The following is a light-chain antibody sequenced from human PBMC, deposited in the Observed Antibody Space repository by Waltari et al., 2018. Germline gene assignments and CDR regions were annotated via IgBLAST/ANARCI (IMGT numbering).Light chain of an antibody. J-gene: IGLJ3*02. CDR2: EVS. CDR1: SSDVGGYNY. CDR3: SSYTSSSALV. Sequence: QSALTQPASVSGSPGQSITISCTGTSSDVGGYNYVSWYQQHPGKAPKLIIYEVSNRPSGVSNRFSGSKADNTASLTISGLQAEDEADYYCSSYTSSSALVFGGGTRVTVL. V-gene: IGLV2-14*01.